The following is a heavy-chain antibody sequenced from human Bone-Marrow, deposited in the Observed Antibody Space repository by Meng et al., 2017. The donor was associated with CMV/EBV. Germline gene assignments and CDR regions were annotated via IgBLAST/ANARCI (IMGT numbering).Heavy chain of an antibody. Sequence: GESLKISCAASGFTFSSYWMHWVRQAPGKGLVWVSRINSDGSSTSYADSVKGRFTISRDNAKNTLYLQMNSPRAEDTAVYYCARDHYSSGWYTYYYYGMDVWGQGTTVTVSS. J-gene: IGHJ6*02. CDR3: ARDHYSSGWYTYYYYGMDV. V-gene: IGHV3-74*01. CDR2: INSDGSST. CDR1: GFTFSSYW. D-gene: IGHD6-19*01.